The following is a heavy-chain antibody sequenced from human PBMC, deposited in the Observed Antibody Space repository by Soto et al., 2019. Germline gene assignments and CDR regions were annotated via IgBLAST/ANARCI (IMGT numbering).Heavy chain of an antibody. CDR1: GFTFSNYG. D-gene: IGHD2-21*01. CDR2: IWYDGNNK. Sequence: QVQLVESGGGVVQPGGSLRLSCEASGFTFSNYGMHWVRQAPGKGLEWVAVIWYDGNNKYYADSVKGRFTISRDNSNNTLYAQMTSLRAEDTAVYYCARGLHSLFDYWGQGTLVTVSS. V-gene: IGHV3-33*01. J-gene: IGHJ4*02. CDR3: ARGLHSLFDY.